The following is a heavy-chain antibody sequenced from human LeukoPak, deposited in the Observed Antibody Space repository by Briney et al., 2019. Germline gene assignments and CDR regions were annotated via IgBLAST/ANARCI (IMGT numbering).Heavy chain of an antibody. CDR2: IKQDGSDK. Sequence: GGSLRLSCAASGFAFSSYWMSWVRQAPGEGLEWVANIKQDGSDKYYVESVKGRFTVSRDNAKNSLFLQMNNLRVDDMAVYYCGRGGYTSSWYWVDWGQGTQVTVSS. CDR1: GFAFSSYW. V-gene: IGHV3-7*01. D-gene: IGHD6-13*01. CDR3: GRGGYTSSWYWVD. J-gene: IGHJ4*02.